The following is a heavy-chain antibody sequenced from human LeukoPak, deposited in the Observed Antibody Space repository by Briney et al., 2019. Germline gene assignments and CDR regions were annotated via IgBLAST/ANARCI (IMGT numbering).Heavy chain of an antibody. CDR2: INSDGSST. CDR1: GFTFDDYA. J-gene: IGHJ4*02. D-gene: IGHD5-24*01. Sequence: GRSLRLSCAVSGFTFDDYAMHWVRQAPGKGLVWVSRINSDGSSTSYADSVKGRFTISRDNAKNTLYLQMNSLRAEDTAVYYCAKGDDYGDYWGQGTLVTVSS. CDR3: AKGDDYGDY. V-gene: IGHV3-74*01.